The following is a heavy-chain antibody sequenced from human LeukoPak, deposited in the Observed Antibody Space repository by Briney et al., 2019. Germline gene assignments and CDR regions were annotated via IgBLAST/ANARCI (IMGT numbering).Heavy chain of an antibody. CDR2: ICGSGGST. D-gene: IGHD1-26*01. Sequence: GGSLRLSCAASGFTFSSYAMSWVRQAPGKGLEWVSAICGSGGSTYYADSVKGRFTISRDNSKNTLYLQMNSLRAEDTAVYYCAKDGRLEYYYYGMDVWGQGTTVTVSS. V-gene: IGHV3-23*01. CDR3: AKDGRLEYYYYGMDV. CDR1: GFTFSSYA. J-gene: IGHJ6*02.